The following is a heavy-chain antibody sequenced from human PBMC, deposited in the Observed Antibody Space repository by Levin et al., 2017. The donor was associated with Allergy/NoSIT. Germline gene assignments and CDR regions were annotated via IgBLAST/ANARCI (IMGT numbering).Heavy chain of an antibody. J-gene: IGHJ4*02. CDR3: AHTGGRSTPNDYGDYIVDY. CDR2: IYWDDDK. V-gene: IGHV2-5*02. D-gene: IGHD4-17*01. Sequence: ASGPTLVKPTQTLTLTCTFSGFSLSTSGVGVGWIRQPPGKALEWLALIYWDDDKRYSPSLKSRLTITKDTSKNQVVLTMTNMDPVDTATYYCAHTGGRSTPNDYGDYIVDYWGQGTLVTVSS. CDR1: GFSLSTSGVG.